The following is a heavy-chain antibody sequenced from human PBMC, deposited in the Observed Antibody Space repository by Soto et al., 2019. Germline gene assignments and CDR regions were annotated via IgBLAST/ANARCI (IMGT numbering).Heavy chain of an antibody. Sequence: QVQLQESGPGLVKPSQTLSLTCTVSGASINWGFYHGRWLRQHPERAREGIGYIYYRESTHYNPSLKSRVTMSVAPSNNKFSVKLSAVDAADTAVYYCAREEVAYSGSVSYSWFAPWGQGPLVTVSS. CDR3: AREEVAYSGSVSYSWFAP. D-gene: IGHD3-10*01. J-gene: IGHJ5*02. V-gene: IGHV4-31*03. CDR1: GASINWGFYH. CDR2: IYYREST.